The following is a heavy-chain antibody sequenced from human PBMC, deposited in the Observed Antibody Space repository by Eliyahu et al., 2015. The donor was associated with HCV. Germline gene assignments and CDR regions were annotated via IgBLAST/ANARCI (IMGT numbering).Heavy chain of an antibody. Sequence: EVQLVESGGGLVQPGRSLRLSCAASGFTFDDYVMHWVRQAPGKGLGWVSGISWNSGSIGYADSVKGRFTISRDNAKNSLYLQMNSLRGEDTALYYCAKGDTWGHWSDYWGQGTLVTVSS. CDR1: GFTFDDYV. D-gene: IGHD2-8*02. CDR2: ISWNSGSI. J-gene: IGHJ4*02. V-gene: IGHV3-9*01. CDR3: AKGDTWGHWSDY.